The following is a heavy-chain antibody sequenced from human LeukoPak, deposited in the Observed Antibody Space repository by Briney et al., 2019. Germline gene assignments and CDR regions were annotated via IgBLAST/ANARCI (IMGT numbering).Heavy chain of an antibody. D-gene: IGHD3-9*01. V-gene: IGHV3-23*01. CDR2: ISGGGGTT. CDR3: AKDGGVTGYYSRGYLDY. Sequence: GGSLRLSCAASGFPFSSHAMSWVRQAPGKGLKWVSGISGGGGTTYYADSVKGRFTISRDNSRNTLYLQMSTLRDEDTAVYYCAKDGGVTGYYSRGYLDYWGQGILVTVSS. CDR1: GFPFSSHA. J-gene: IGHJ4*02.